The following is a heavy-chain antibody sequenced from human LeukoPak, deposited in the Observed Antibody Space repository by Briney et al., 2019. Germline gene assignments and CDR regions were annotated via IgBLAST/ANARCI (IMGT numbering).Heavy chain of an antibody. V-gene: IGHV3-30*02. CDR2: IRYDGSNK. CDR3: ALIVVVTRVHPVDY. J-gene: IGHJ4*02. CDR1: GFTFSSYG. Sequence: PGGSLRLSCAASGFTFSSYGMHWVRQAPGKGLEWVAFIRYDGSNKYYADSVKGRFTISRDNSKNTLYLQMNSLRAEDTAVYYCALIVVVTRVHPVDYWGQGTLVTVSS. D-gene: IGHD3-22*01.